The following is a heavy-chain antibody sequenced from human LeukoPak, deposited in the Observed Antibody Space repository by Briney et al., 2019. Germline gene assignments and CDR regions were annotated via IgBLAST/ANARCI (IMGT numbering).Heavy chain of an antibody. Sequence: GGSLRLSCAASGFTFSSYAMSWVRQAPGKGLEWVSAISGSGGSTYYADSVKGRFTISRDNSKNTLYLQMNSLRAEDTAVYYCATTYCDYVWGSYRLTHFDYWGQGTLVTVSS. CDR3: ATTYCDYVWGSYRLTHFDY. CDR2: ISGSGGST. D-gene: IGHD3-16*02. V-gene: IGHV3-23*01. J-gene: IGHJ4*02. CDR1: GFTFSSYA.